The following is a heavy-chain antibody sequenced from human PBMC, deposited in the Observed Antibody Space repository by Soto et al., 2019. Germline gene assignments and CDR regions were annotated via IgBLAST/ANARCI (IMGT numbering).Heavy chain of an antibody. D-gene: IGHD3-3*01. Sequence: ASVKVSCKASGYTFTSYYMHWVRQAPGQGLEWMGIINPSGGSTSYAQKFQGRVTMTRDTSTSTVYMELSSLRSEDTAVYYCARSLPLRFLEWLSDYYFDYWGQGTLVTVS. CDR1: GYTFTSYY. CDR2: INPSGGST. J-gene: IGHJ4*02. V-gene: IGHV1-46*03. CDR3: ARSLPLRFLEWLSDYYFDY.